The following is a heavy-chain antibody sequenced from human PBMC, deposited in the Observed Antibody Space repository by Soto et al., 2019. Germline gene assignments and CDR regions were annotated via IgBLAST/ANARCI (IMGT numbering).Heavy chain of an antibody. J-gene: IGHJ4*02. Sequence: ASETLSLTCTVSGGSISSSSYYWGWIRQPPGKGLEWIGSIYYSGSTYYNPSLKSRVTISVDTSKNQFSLKLSSVTAADTAVYYCARHRPAGIAVAGYYSDYWGQGTLVTVSS. D-gene: IGHD6-19*01. CDR1: GGSISSSSYY. CDR2: IYYSGST. CDR3: ARHRPAGIAVAGYYSDY. V-gene: IGHV4-39*01.